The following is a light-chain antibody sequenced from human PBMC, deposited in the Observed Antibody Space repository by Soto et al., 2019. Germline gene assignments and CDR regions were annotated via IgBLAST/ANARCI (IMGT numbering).Light chain of an antibody. CDR3: QQYANLPPFT. CDR1: QDIRKY. Sequence: DIQMTQSPSSLSASVGDRVTITCQASQDIRKYLNWYQQKPGRAPKLLIYGASNLETGVPSRFSVSGYGTDFTFTISSLLPEDFATYYCQQYANLPPFTFGPGTKVAIK. CDR2: GAS. J-gene: IGKJ3*01. V-gene: IGKV1-33*01.